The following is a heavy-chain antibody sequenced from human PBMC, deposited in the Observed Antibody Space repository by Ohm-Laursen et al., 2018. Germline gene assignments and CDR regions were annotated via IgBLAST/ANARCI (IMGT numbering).Heavy chain of an antibody. Sequence: SLRLSCAASGFTFNAYAMTWVRQAPGRGLEWVSTISGSGGSTYYADSVKGRFTISRDNSKNTLYLQMNSLRAEDTAVYYCAKEGAMGQQLGHFDYWGQGTLVTVSS. J-gene: IGHJ4*02. CDR1: GFTFNAYA. CDR3: AKEGAMGQQLGHFDY. CDR2: ISGSGGST. V-gene: IGHV3-23*01. D-gene: IGHD2-2*01.